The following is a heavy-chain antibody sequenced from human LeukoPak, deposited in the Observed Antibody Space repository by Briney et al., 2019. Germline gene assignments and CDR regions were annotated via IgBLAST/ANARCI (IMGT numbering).Heavy chain of an antibody. Sequence: SETLSLTCTVSGGSISSYYWSWIRQPPGKGLEWIGYIYYSGSTNYDPSLKSRVTISVDTSKNQFSLKLSSVTAADTAVYYCARGHRLGVVIYWFDPWGQGTLVTVSS. D-gene: IGHD3-3*01. J-gene: IGHJ5*02. CDR3: ARGHRLGVVIYWFDP. CDR2: IYYSGST. V-gene: IGHV4-59*01. CDR1: GGSISSYY.